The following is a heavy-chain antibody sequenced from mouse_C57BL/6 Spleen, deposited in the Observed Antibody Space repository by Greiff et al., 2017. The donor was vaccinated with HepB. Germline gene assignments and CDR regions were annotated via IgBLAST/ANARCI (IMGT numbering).Heavy chain of an antibody. Sequence: VQLQQSGAELVKPGASVKISCKASGYAFSSYWMNWVKQRPGKGLEWIGQIYPGDGDTNYNGKFKGKATLTADKSSSTAYMQLSSLTSEDSAVYFCARPGDEYDGGNLYYFDYWGQGTTLTVSS. V-gene: IGHV1-80*01. CDR3: ARPGDEYDGGNLYYFDY. CDR1: GYAFSSYW. D-gene: IGHD2-4*01. J-gene: IGHJ2*01. CDR2: IYPGDGDT.